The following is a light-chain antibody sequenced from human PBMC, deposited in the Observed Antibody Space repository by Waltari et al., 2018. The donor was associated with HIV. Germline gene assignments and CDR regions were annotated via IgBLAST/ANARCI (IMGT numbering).Light chain of an antibody. J-gene: IGLJ2*01. CDR2: QGT. CDR3: QAWDGNTAI. Sequence: SYDLTQPPSLSVSPGPTARITCSGDKLGEKYSSWYQQKPGQSPVFVIYQGTKRRSGIPERISGSNSGNTATLTISETQPMDEGVYYCQAWDGNTAIFGGGTKLTVL. V-gene: IGLV3-1*01. CDR1: KLGEKY.